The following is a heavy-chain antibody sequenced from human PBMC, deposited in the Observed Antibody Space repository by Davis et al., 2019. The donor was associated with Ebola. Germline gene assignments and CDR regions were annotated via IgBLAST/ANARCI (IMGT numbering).Heavy chain of an antibody. J-gene: IGHJ5*02. CDR1: VYTLTSYY. CDR2: INPSGGST. D-gene: IGHD5-12*01. V-gene: IGHV1-46*01. CDR3: AREYPITWFDP. Sequence: SVTVSCMASVYTLTSYYMHWVRQAPGQGLEWMGIINPSGGSTNYAQKPQGRVTMTTDTSTSTAYMELRSLRSDDTAVYYCAREYPITWFDPWGQGTLVTVSS.